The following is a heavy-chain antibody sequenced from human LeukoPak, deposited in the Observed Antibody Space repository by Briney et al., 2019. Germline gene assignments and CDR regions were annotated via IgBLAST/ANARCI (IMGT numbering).Heavy chain of an antibody. CDR3: ATYRQVLLPFES. J-gene: IGHJ4*02. D-gene: IGHD2-8*02. CDR2: ISHDGNDK. V-gene: IGHV3-30*04. Sequence: GGSLRLSCAASGFTFSSYAIHWVRQAPGKGLEWMAIISHDGNDKYYGDSVKGRFTISRDNSKNTLYLQMNSLRVEDTAVYYCATYRQVLLPFESWGQGTLVTVSS. CDR1: GFTFSSYA.